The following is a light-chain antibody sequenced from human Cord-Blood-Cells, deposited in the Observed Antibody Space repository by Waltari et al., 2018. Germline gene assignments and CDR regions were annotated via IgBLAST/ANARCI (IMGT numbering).Light chain of an antibody. CDR3: QQRSNWPLT. V-gene: IGKV3-11*01. CDR2: DAS. CDR1: QSVSSY. Sequence: EFVLPQSPSPLSLSPGERSTLSCRASQSVSSYLTWYQQKPGQAPRLLIYDASNRDTGIPARFSGSGSGTDFTLTISSLEPEDFAVYYCQQRSNWPLTFGGGTKVEIK. J-gene: IGKJ4*01.